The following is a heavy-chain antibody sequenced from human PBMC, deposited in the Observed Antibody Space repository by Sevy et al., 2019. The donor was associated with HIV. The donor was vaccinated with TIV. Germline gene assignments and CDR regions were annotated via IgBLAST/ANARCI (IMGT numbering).Heavy chain of an antibody. Sequence: SETLSLTCTVSGGSISSSSYYWGWIRQPPGKGLEWIGSIYYSGSTYYNPSLKSRVTISVGTSKNQFSLKLSSVTAADTAVYYCARESRSYYGMDVWGQGTTVTVSS. J-gene: IGHJ6*02. V-gene: IGHV4-39*02. D-gene: IGHD6-13*01. CDR1: GGSISSSSYY. CDR2: IYYSGST. CDR3: ARESRSYYGMDV.